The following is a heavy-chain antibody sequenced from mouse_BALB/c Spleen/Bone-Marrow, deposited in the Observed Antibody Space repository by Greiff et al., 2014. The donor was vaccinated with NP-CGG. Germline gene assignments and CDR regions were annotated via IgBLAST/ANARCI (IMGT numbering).Heavy chain of an antibody. Sequence: QVQLQQSGAELVKPGASVKLSCKASGYTFTGYWMHWVKQRPGQGLEWIGEINPSNGRTNYNEKFKGMAPLTVDKSSSTAYMQLSSITSEDSVVFYCARLIYGSSYIVDFWGQGTSVTASS. J-gene: IGHJ4*01. CDR3: ARLIYGSSYIVDF. CDR2: INPSNGRT. V-gene: IGHV1S81*02. CDR1: GYTFTGYW. D-gene: IGHD1-1*01.